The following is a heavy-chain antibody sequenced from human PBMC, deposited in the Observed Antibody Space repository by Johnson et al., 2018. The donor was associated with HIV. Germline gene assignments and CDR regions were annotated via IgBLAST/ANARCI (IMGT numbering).Heavy chain of an antibody. J-gene: IGHJ3*02. D-gene: IGHD6-13*01. V-gene: IGHV3-30*18. CDR3: AKVSSWYFLRAFDI. CDR2: ISYDGSNK. Sequence: QVQLVESGGGVVQPGRSLRLSCAASGFTFSSYGMHWVRQAPGKGLELVAVISYDGSNKYYADSVKGRFTISRDNSKNTLYLQMNSLRAEDTAVYYCAKVSSWYFLRAFDIWGQGTMVTVSS. CDR1: GFTFSSYG.